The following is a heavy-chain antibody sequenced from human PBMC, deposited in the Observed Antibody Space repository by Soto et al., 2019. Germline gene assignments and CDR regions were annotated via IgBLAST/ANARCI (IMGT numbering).Heavy chain of an antibody. CDR2: TYFRSKWYN. CDR1: GDSVSSNSAA. J-gene: IGHJ6*02. CDR3: ARTQGFMDV. V-gene: IGHV6-1*01. Sequence: SQTLSLTCAISGDSVSSNSAAWNWIRQSPSRGLEWLGRTYFRSKWYNEYAVFVRGRITINPDTSKDQFSLQLNSVTPEDTAVYYCARTQGFMDVWGQGTTVTVSS.